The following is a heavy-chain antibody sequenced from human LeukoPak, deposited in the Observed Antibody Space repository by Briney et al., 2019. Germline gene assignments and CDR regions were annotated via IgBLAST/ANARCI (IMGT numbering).Heavy chain of an antibody. Sequence: KPSETLSLTCTVSGGSISSYYWSWIRQPPGKGLEWIGYIYYSGSTNYNPSLKSRVTISVDTSKNQFSLKLSSVTAADTAVYYCARGSMITFGRVIVPFDYWGQGTLVTVSS. CDR3: ARGSMITFGRVIVPFDY. CDR2: IYYSGST. V-gene: IGHV4-59*01. CDR1: GGSISSYY. D-gene: IGHD3-16*02. J-gene: IGHJ4*02.